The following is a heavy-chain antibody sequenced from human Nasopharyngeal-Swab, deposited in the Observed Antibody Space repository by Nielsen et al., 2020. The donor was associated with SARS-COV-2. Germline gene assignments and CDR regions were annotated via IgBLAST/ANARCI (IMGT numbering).Heavy chain of an antibody. CDR1: GGSISSSSYY. CDR3: ATGSAITMVRGVRYYYYGMDV. V-gene: IGHV4-39*01. Sequence: SETLSLTCTVSGGSISSSSYYWGWIRQPPGKGLEWIGSIYYSGSTYYNPSLKSRVTISVDTSKNQFSLKLSSVTAADTAVYYCATGSAITMVRGVRYYYYGMDVWGQGTTVTVSS. D-gene: IGHD3-10*01. CDR2: IYYSGST. J-gene: IGHJ6*02.